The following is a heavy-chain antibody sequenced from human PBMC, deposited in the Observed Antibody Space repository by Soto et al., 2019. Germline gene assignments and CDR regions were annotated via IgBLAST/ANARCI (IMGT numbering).Heavy chain of an antibody. CDR2: INPNSGGT. CDR1: GYTFTGYY. Sequence: GASVKVSCKASGYTFTGYYMHWVRQAPGQGLEWMGWINPNSGGTNYAQKFQGWVTMTRDTSISTAYMELSRLRSDDTAVYYCARCIAVAGTGAFDIWGQGTMVTVSS. V-gene: IGHV1-2*04. J-gene: IGHJ3*02. D-gene: IGHD6-19*01. CDR3: ARCIAVAGTGAFDI.